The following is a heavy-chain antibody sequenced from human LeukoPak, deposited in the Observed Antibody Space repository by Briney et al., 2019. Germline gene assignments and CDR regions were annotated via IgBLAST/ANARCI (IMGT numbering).Heavy chain of an antibody. CDR1: GGFISSSSYY. CDR2: IYYSGST. V-gene: IGHV4-39*01. Sequence: SETLSLTCTVSGGFISSSSYYWGWIRQPPGKGLEWIGSIYYSGSTYYNPSLKSRVTISVDTSKNQFSLKLSSVTAADTAVYYCARRVRVPDAINLYGMDVWGQGTTVTVSS. CDR3: ARRVRVPDAINLYGMDV. J-gene: IGHJ6*02. D-gene: IGHD2-2*01.